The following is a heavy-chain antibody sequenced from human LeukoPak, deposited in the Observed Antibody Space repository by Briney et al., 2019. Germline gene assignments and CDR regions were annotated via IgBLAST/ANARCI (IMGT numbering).Heavy chain of an antibody. CDR2: TNPNSGNT. Sequence: ASVTVSCKASGYTFIIYDINWVRPATGQGLEWMGWTNPNSGNTGYAQKFQGRVTMTRNTSISTAYMELSSLRSEDTAVYYCARGLWFGELLPSGWGQGTLVTVSS. D-gene: IGHD3-10*01. CDR3: ARGLWFGELLPSG. V-gene: IGHV1-8*01. J-gene: IGHJ4*02. CDR1: GYTFIIYD.